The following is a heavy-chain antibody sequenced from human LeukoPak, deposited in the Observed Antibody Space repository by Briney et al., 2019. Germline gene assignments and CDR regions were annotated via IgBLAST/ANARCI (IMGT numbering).Heavy chain of an antibody. CDR2: ISSGGSSI. CDR1: EFTFSSYE. D-gene: IGHD2-21*02. J-gene: IGHJ1*01. Sequence: GGSLRLSCTTSEFTFSSYEMNWVRQAPGKGLEWVSYISSGGSSIYYADSVKGRFTISRDNAKNSLYLQMNSLRAEDTAAYYCAPCGGDCYYEFWGQGTLVTVSA. V-gene: IGHV3-48*03. CDR3: APCGGDCYYEF.